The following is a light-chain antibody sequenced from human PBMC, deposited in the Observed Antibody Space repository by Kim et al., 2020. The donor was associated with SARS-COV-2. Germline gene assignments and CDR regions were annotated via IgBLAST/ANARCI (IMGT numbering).Light chain of an antibody. CDR1: SGHSNYA. CDR3: QTWGTGIVV. CDR2: LNSDGSH. Sequence: ASVKRTCTLSSGHSNYAIAWHQQQPEKGPRYLMRLNSDGSHSKGDGIPDRFSGSRSGAERYLTISSLQSEDEADYYCQTWGTGIVVFGGGTQLTVL. V-gene: IGLV4-69*02. J-gene: IGLJ2*01.